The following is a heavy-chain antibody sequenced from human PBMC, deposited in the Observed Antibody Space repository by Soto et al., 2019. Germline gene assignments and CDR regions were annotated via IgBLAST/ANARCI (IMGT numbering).Heavy chain of an antibody. D-gene: IGHD5-18*01. J-gene: IGHJ4*02. Sequence: PGGSLRLSCAASGFTFSSYWMSWVRQAPGKGLEWVANIKQDGSEKYYVDSVKGRFTISRDNAKNSLYLQMNSLRAEDTAVYYCARDWLSYGYPWYFDYWGQGTLVTVSS. V-gene: IGHV3-7*03. CDR1: GFTFSSYW. CDR2: IKQDGSEK. CDR3: ARDWLSYGYPWYFDY.